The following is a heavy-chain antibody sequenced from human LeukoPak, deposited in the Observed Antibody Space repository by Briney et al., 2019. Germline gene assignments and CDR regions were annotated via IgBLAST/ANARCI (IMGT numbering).Heavy chain of an antibody. CDR2: IGGSGGAT. CDR1: GFTFSNYF. D-gene: IGHD2-15*01. V-gene: IGHV3-23*01. J-gene: IGHJ4*02. CDR3: AKVDWRSDRSAGSCPN. Sequence: GGSLRLSCAVSGFTFSNYFFNWVRQAPGKGLEWVSGIGGSGGATYYADSVKGRFTISRDNSRNTLYLQINSLRAEDTAVYYCAKVDWRSDRSAGSCPNWGQGTLVTVSS.